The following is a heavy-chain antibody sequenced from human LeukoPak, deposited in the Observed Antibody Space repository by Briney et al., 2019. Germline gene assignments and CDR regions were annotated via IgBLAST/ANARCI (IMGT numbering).Heavy chain of an antibody. V-gene: IGHV4-34*01. Sequence: SETLSLTCTVSGGSISSYYWSWIRQPPGKGLEWIGEINHSGSTNYNPSLKSRVTISVDTSKNQFSLKLSSVTAADTAVYYCARAPPGITFGGVIVRRYFDYWGQGTLVTVSS. CDR1: GGSISSYY. CDR2: INHSGST. J-gene: IGHJ4*02. D-gene: IGHD3-16*02. CDR3: ARAPPGITFGGVIVRRYFDY.